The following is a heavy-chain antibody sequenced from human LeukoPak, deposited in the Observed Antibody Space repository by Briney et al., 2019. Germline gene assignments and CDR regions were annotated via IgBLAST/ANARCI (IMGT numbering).Heavy chain of an antibody. CDR2: ISWNSGSI. Sequence: PGGSLRLSCAASGFTFDDYAMHWVRQAPGKGLEWVSGISWNSGSIGYADSVKGRFTISRDNAQNSLYLQMNSLRAEDTALYYCAKQLYGSGSYSFFDYWGQGTLVTVSS. D-gene: IGHD3-10*01. CDR1: GFTFDDYA. V-gene: IGHV3-9*01. CDR3: AKQLYGSGSYSFFDY. J-gene: IGHJ4*02.